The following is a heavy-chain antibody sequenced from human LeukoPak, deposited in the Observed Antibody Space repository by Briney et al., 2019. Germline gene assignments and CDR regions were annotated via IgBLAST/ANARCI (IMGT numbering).Heavy chain of an antibody. Sequence: GRSLRLSCAASGFTFDDYAMHWVRQAPGKGLEWVSGISWNSGSIGYADSVKGRFTISRDNAKNSLYLQMNSLRAEDTALYYCAKDISYYGSGEGAMIDYWGQGTLVTVSS. CDR1: GFTFDDYA. V-gene: IGHV3-9*01. J-gene: IGHJ4*02. CDR3: AKDISYYGSGEGAMIDY. D-gene: IGHD3-10*01. CDR2: ISWNSGSI.